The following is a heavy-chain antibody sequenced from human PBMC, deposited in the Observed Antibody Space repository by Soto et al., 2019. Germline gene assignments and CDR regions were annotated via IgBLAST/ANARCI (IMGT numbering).Heavy chain of an antibody. J-gene: IGHJ6*02. V-gene: IGHV1-18*04. CDR2: ISAYNGNT. CDR3: AREYESLWFGDFGGMDV. CDR1: VYTFPSYG. Sequence: ASVKVSCKASVYTFPSYGISWVRQAPGQGLEGMGWISAYNGNTNYAQKLQGRVTMTTHTSTRKAYIEPNSQRSGDTAVYYCAREYESLWFGDFGGMDVWGQGTTVTVSS. D-gene: IGHD3-10*01.